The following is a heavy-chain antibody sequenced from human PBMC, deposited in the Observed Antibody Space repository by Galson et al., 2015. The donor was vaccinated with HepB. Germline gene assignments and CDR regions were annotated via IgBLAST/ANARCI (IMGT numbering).Heavy chain of an antibody. CDR2: IIPILGIA. J-gene: IGHJ3*02. CDR3: ARATDTAMANDAFDI. V-gene: IGHV1-69*04. CDR1: GGTFSSYA. Sequence: SVKVSCKASGGTFSSYAISWVRQAPGQGLEWMGRIIPILGIANYAQKFQGRVTITADKSTSTAYMELSSLRSEDTAVYYCARATDTAMANDAFDIWGQGTMVTVSS. D-gene: IGHD5-18*01.